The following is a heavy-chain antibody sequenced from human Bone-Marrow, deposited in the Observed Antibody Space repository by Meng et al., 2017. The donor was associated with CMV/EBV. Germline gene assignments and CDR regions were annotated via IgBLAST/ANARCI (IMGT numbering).Heavy chain of an antibody. V-gene: IGHV3-11*04. J-gene: IGHJ4*02. Sequence: GESLKISCAASRFTFSDYYMSWIRQAPGKGLEWVSYISSSGSTIYYADSVRGRFTISRDNAKNSLYLQMNSLRPEDTAVYYCASRRDGYNYWGQGTRVTVSS. CDR3: ASRRDGYNY. D-gene: IGHD5-24*01. CDR1: RFTFSDYY. CDR2: ISSSGSTI.